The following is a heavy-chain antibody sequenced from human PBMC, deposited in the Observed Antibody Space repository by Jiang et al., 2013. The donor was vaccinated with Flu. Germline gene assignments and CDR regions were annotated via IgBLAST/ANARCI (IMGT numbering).Heavy chain of an antibody. J-gene: IGHJ3*02. D-gene: IGHD2/OR15-2a*01. V-gene: IGHV4-59*12. CDR3: ARDLGPIYDDAFDI. Sequence: GSGLVKPSETLSLTCAVYGGSISSYYWSWIRQPPGKGLEWIGYIYYSGSTNYNPSLKSRVTISVDTSKNQFSLKLSSVTAADTAVYYCARDLGPIYDDAFDIWGQGTMVTVSS. CDR2: IYYSGST. CDR1: GGSISSYY.